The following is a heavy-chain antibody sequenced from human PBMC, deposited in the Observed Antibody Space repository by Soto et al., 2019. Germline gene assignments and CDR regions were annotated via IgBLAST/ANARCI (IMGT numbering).Heavy chain of an antibody. CDR2: IYSGVST. J-gene: IGHJ3*02. CDR1: GFTVSSNH. CDR3: AREGGSGWSLDAFDI. D-gene: IGHD6-19*01. V-gene: IGHV3-53*01. Sequence: EVQLVESGGGLIQPGGSLRLSCAASGFTVSSNHMSWVRQAPGKGLEWVSVIYSGVSTYYADSVKGRFTISRDNSKNTLYLQMNSLRAEDTAVYYCAREGGSGWSLDAFDIWGQGTMVTVSS.